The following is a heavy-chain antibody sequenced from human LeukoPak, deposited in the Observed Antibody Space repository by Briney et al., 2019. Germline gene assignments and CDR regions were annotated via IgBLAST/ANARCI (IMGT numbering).Heavy chain of an antibody. J-gene: IGHJ4*02. CDR2: ISRSGNNT. V-gene: IGHV3-23*01. CDR1: GFTFSSYA. D-gene: IGHD3-10*01. CDR3: AKEGVTPFDY. Sequence: GGSLRLSCAASGFTFSSYAMSWVRQAPGKGLEWVSAISRSGNNTYYTDSVRGRFTISRGNSKHTLYLQMNSLRAEDTALYYCAKEGVTPFDYWGQGTPVTVSS.